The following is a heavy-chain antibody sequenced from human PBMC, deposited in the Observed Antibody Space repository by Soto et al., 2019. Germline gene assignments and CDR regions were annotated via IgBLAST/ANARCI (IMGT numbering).Heavy chain of an antibody. Sequence: EVQLVESGGGLVQPGRSLRLSCAASGFTFDDYAMHWVRQAPGKGLEWVSGISWNSGSIGYADSVKGRFTISRDNAKNSLYLQMISLRAEDTALYYCAKEPLGGYSYYFDYWGQGTLVTVSS. J-gene: IGHJ4*02. D-gene: IGHD5-12*01. V-gene: IGHV3-9*01. CDR1: GFTFDDYA. CDR2: ISWNSGSI. CDR3: AKEPLGGYSYYFDY.